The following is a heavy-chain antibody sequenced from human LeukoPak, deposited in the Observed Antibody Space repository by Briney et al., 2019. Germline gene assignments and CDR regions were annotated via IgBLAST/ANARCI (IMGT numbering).Heavy chain of an antibody. CDR3: ARGRAGRGYSYVIYYYYYMDV. D-gene: IGHD5-18*01. Sequence: SETLSLTCNVSGGSISSTSYYWGWVRQPPGKGLEWIGSIYYSGTTYYNPSLKSRVITSVDTSKNEFSLKLSSLTAADTAVYYCARGRAGRGYSYVIYYYYYMDVWGKGTTVTVSS. J-gene: IGHJ6*03. CDR1: GGSISSTSYY. V-gene: IGHV4-39*07. CDR2: IYYSGTT.